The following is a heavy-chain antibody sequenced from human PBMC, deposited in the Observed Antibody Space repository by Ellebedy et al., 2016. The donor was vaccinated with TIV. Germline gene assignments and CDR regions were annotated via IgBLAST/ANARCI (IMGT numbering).Heavy chain of an antibody. CDR3: ARDRRTDHEHHSPHFDY. CDR2: IWYDGSNK. J-gene: IGHJ4*02. V-gene: IGHV3-33*01. D-gene: IGHD1-14*01. CDR1: GFTFSSYG. Sequence: PGGSLRLSCAASGFTFSSYGMHWVRQAPGKGLEWVAVIWYDGSNKYNADSVKGRFTISRDNSKNTLYLQMNSLRAEDTAVYYCARDRRTDHEHHSPHFDYWGQGTLVTVSS.